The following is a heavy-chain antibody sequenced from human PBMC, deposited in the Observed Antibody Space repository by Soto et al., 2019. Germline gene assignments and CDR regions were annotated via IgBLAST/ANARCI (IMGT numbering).Heavy chain of an antibody. V-gene: IGHV3-30-3*01. CDR2: ISYDGSSK. Sequence: QVQLVESGGGVVQPGRSLRLSCAASGFTFRTYAMHWVRQAPGKGLEWMAVISYDGSSKTYAASVQGRFTISRDNSENTLYLQMNSLRPEDTAVYYCARRNYYHGGDYFNGAFDMWGQGAMVTVSS. CDR1: GFTFRTYA. CDR3: ARRNYYHGGDYFNGAFDM. D-gene: IGHD3-22*01. J-gene: IGHJ3*02.